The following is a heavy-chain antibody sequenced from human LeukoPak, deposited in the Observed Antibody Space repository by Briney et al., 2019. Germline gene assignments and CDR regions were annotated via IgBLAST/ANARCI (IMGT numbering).Heavy chain of an antibody. D-gene: IGHD1-26*01. V-gene: IGHV1-2*06. CDR3: ARAVIVGATPFDY. CDR2: INPNSGGT. CDR1: GYTFTGYY. J-gene: IGHJ4*02. Sequence: GASVKVSCKASGYTFTGYYMHWVRQAPGQGLEWMGRINPNSGGTNYAQKFQGRVTMTRDTSISTAYMELSRLRSDDTAVYHCARAVIVGATPFDYWGQGTLVTVSS.